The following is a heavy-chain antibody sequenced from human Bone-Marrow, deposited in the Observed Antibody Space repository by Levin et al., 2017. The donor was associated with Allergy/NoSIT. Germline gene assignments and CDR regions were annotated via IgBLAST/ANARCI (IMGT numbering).Heavy chain of an antibody. Sequence: GESLKISCAASGFTFSNYGLHLVRQAPGKGLEWVAVISVDGSYKDYGDAVKGRFTISRDNSKNTLYLEMSSLRAEDTAVYCCVKDALSAYGSSPHRLEPRLDFDYWGQGTLVTVSS. CDR2: ISVDGSYK. V-gene: IGHV3-30*18. CDR3: VKDALSAYGSSPHRLEPRLDFDY. J-gene: IGHJ4*02. D-gene: IGHD3-16*01. CDR1: GFTFSNYG.